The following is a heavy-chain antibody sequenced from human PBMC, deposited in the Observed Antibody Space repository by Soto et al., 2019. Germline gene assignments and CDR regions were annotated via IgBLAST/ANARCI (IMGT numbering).Heavy chain of an antibody. Sequence: GGSLRLSCTASGFTFGDYAMSWFRQAPGKGLEWVGFIRSKAYGGTTEYAASVKGRFTISRDDSKSIAYLQMNSLKTEDTAVYYCTRYCTNGVCYPPGHWGQGTTVTVSS. D-gene: IGHD2-8*01. J-gene: IGHJ6*02. CDR3: TRYCTNGVCYPPGH. CDR2: IRSKAYGGTT. V-gene: IGHV3-49*03. CDR1: GFTFGDYA.